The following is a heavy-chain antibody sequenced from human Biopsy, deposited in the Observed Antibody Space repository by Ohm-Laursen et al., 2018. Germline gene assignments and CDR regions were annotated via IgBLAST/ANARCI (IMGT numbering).Heavy chain of an antibody. CDR3: AKDRYNYTPIGGFSMDV. Sequence: SLRLSCSASGFTFNNYDMQWVRQAPGKGLEWVAFIFYDGSNTYYADSVKGRFTISRDNSRDTLYLQMSSLRAEGTAVYYCAKDRYNYTPIGGFSMDVWGQGTTVTVSS. D-gene: IGHD5-18*01. J-gene: IGHJ6*02. CDR2: IFYDGSNT. CDR1: GFTFNNYD. V-gene: IGHV3-30*18.